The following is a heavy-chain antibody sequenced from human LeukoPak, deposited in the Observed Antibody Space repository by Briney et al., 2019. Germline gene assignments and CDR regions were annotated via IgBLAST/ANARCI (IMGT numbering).Heavy chain of an antibody. V-gene: IGHV3-53*01. J-gene: IGHJ4*02. CDR3: ARAPPGSSGGYFDC. Sequence: GGSLRLSCAASGFTVSNNYMSWVRQAPGKGLEWLSVKYTDENDGKTSYAASVKGRFTISRDNSKNTLYLQMNTLTAEDTAVYYCARAPPGSSGGYFDCWGQGIMVTVSS. CDR2: KYTDENDGKT. D-gene: IGHD2-8*02. CDR1: GFTVSNNY.